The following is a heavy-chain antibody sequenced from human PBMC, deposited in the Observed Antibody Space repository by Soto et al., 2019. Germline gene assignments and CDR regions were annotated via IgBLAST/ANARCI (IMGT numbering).Heavy chain of an antibody. D-gene: IGHD3-22*01. J-gene: IGHJ4*02. V-gene: IGHV4-39*01. Sequence: PSETLSLTCTVSGGSISGRYYWAWIRQPPGKGLEWIGIIFYSGTTYYNPSLKSRVTISVDTSKNQFSLNLNSVTAADTAVYYCARQLDYYDNYGSLDHWGQGTLVTVSS. CDR3: ARQLDYYDNYGSLDH. CDR1: GGSISGRYY. CDR2: IFYSGTT.